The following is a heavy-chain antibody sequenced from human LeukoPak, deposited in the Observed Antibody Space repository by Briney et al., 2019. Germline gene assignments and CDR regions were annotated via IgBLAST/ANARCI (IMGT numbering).Heavy chain of an antibody. Sequence: GGSLRLSCAASGFTFSSYAMHWVRQAPGKGLEWVALISYDGSNKYYADSVKGRFTISRDNSKNTLFLQMNSLRAEDTAVYYCARGGYCSRTSCYFLDYYMDVWGKGTTGTVSS. CDR1: GFTFSSYA. CDR3: ARGGYCSRTSCYFLDYYMDV. V-gene: IGHV3-30*04. D-gene: IGHD2-2*01. CDR2: ISYDGSNK. J-gene: IGHJ6*03.